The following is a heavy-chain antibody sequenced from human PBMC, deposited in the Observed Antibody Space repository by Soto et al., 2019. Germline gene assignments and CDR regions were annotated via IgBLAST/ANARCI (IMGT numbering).Heavy chain of an antibody. CDR3: AKGWYSGSYYVAYYYYGMDV. D-gene: IGHD1-26*01. Sequence: PGGSLRLSCAASGFTFSSYGMHWVRQAPGKGLEWVAVISYDGSNKYYADSVKGRFTISRDNSKNTLYLQMNSLRAEDTAVYYCAKGWYSGSYYVAYYYYGMDVWGQGTTVTVSS. V-gene: IGHV3-30*18. CDR1: GFTFSSYG. J-gene: IGHJ6*02. CDR2: ISYDGSNK.